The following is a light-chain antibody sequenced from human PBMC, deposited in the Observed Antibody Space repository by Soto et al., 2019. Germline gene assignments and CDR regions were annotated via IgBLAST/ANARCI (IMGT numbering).Light chain of an antibody. Sequence: DIQMTQSPSSLSASVGDRVTITCRASQSISSYLNWYQQKPGKAPNLLIYAASTLQSGVPSRFSGSGSSTDFTLTIRSLQPEDFATYYCQQSYTTPLTFGGGTKVEIK. CDR1: QSISSY. V-gene: IGKV1-39*01. CDR2: AAS. CDR3: QQSYTTPLT. J-gene: IGKJ4*01.